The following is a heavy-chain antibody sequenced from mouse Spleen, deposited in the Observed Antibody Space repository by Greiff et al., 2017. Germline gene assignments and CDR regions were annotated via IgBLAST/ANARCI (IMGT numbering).Heavy chain of an antibody. CDR3: ARQGYDPYWYFDV. Sequence: EVKLVESGGGLVKLGGSLKLSCAASGFTFSSYAMSWVRQTPEKRLEWVATISSGGGNTYYPDSVKGRFTISRDNAKNTLYLQMSSLKSEDTAMYYCARQGYDPYWYFDVWGAGTTVTVSS. CDR2: ISSGGGNT. D-gene: IGHD2-2*01. V-gene: IGHV5-9*04. J-gene: IGHJ1*01. CDR1: GFTFSSYA.